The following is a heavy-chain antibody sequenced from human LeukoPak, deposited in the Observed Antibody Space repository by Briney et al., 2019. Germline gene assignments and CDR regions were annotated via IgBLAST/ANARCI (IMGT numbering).Heavy chain of an antibody. CDR3: ARAKWLLSWARYYYYMDV. V-gene: IGHV1-18*01. D-gene: IGHD3-3*01. J-gene: IGHJ6*03. CDR2: ISAYNGNT. Sequence: ASVKVSCKASGYTFTSYGISWVRQAPGQGLEWMGWISAYNGNTNYAQKLQGRVTMTTDTSTSTAYMELRSLRSDDTAVYYCARAKWLLSWARYYYYMDVWGKGTTVTVSS. CDR1: GYTFTSYG.